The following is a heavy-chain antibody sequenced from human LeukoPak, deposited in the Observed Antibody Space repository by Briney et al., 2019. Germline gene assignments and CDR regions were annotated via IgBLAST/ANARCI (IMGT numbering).Heavy chain of an antibody. D-gene: IGHD3-3*01. CDR1: GGSISSYY. J-gene: IGHJ4*02. CDR2: IYYSGST. V-gene: IGHV4-59*08. CDR3: ARHAQSISSPLDY. Sequence: SETLSLTCTVSGGSISSYYWSWIRQPPGKGLEWIGYIYYSGSTNYNPSLKSRVTISVDTSKNQFSLTVNSVTAADTAVYYCARHAQSISSPLDYWGQGTLVTVSS.